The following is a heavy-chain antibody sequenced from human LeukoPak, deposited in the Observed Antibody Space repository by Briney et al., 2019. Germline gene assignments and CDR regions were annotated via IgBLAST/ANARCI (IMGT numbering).Heavy chain of an antibody. CDR3: ARRQDDFWSGLDV. CDR1: GSSFTGYW. V-gene: IGHV5-51*01. J-gene: IGHJ6*02. D-gene: IGHD3-3*01. Sequence: GAALEISRNGSGSSFTGYWLGWGRPVPGKGPEWMGIIYPGDSDTTYSPSFQGKVTISADKSISTAYLQWSSLKASDTAMYYCARRQDDFWSGLDVWGQGTTVTVSS. CDR2: IYPGDSDT.